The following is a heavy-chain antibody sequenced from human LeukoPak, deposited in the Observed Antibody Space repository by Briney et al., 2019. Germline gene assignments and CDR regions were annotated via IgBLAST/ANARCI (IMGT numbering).Heavy chain of an antibody. CDR3: ARVPSGSYNLDY. CDR1: GGSFSGYY. CDR2: INHSGST. V-gene: IGHV4-34*01. D-gene: IGHD1-26*01. Sequence: SETLSLTCGVYGGSFSGYYWSWIRQPPGKGLEWIGEINHSGSTNYNPSLKSRVSISVDTSKNQFSLKLSSVTAADTAVYYCARVPSGSYNLDYWGQGTLVTVSS. J-gene: IGHJ4*02.